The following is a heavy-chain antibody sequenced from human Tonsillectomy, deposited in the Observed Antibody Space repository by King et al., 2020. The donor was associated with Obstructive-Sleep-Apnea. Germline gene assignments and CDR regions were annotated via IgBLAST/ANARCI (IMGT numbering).Heavy chain of an antibody. D-gene: IGHD1-1*01. CDR2: IYYSGRT. CDR3: ARENDLHTFDP. V-gene: IGHV4-31*03. Sequence: VQLQESGPGLVKPSQTLSLTCTVSCGSISSGGYYWSWIRQHPGKGLEWIGYIYYSGRTYYNPSLKSRVTISVDTSKNQFSLKLSSVTAADTAVYYCARENDLHTFDPWGQGTLVTVSS. J-gene: IGHJ5*02. CDR1: CGSISSGGYY.